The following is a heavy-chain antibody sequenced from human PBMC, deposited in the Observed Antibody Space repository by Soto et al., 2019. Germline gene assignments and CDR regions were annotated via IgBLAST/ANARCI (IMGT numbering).Heavy chain of an antibody. CDR2: IYRTGST. J-gene: IGHJ4*02. CDR1: DGSFTSNNW. V-gene: IGHV4-4*01. CDR3: ASRDTGTSVDY. Sequence: QVQLQESGPGLVKPSGTLSLTCAVSDGSFTSNNWWTWVRQPPGQGLEWIGEIYRTGSTNYKPSLKVRVTISLDKSENQFSLKLTSLPAADTAVYCCASRDTGTSVDYLGQGTLVTVSS. D-gene: IGHD4-17*01.